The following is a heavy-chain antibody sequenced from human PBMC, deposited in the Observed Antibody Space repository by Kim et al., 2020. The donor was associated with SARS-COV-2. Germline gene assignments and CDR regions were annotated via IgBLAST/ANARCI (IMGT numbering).Heavy chain of an antibody. Sequence: SGKGRFTISRDNAKNSLYLQMNSLRAEDTAVYYCARDTYYYDSSGYVADYWGQGTLVTVSS. V-gene: IGHV3-11*06. CDR3: ARDTYYYDSSGYVADY. J-gene: IGHJ4*02. D-gene: IGHD3-22*01.